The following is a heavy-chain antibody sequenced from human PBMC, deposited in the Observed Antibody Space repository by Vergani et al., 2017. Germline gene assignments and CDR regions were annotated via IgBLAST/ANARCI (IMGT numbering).Heavy chain of an antibody. CDR3: ARHLRQLARNDVFDI. V-gene: IGHV4-31*03. CDR1: GGSISSGDYY. Sequence: QVQLQESGPGLVKPSQTLSLTCTVSGGSISSGDYYWSWIRQHPGKGLEWIGYIYYSGSTYYNPSLKSRLTISVDTSKNQFSLKLTSVTAADTAVYYCARHLRQLARNDVFDIWGHGTLVTVSS. D-gene: IGHD6-6*01. CDR2: IYYSGST. J-gene: IGHJ3*02.